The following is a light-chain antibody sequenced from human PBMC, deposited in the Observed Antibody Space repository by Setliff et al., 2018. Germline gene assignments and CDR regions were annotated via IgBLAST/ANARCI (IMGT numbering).Light chain of an antibody. CDR1: NSNIGANT. J-gene: IGLJ3*02. V-gene: IGLV1-44*01. CDR2: NNN. Sequence: QSVLTQPPSASGTPGQRVSISCSGGNSNIGANTVNWYQQPPGTAPKLLIYNNNERPSGVPDRFSGSKSGTSASLAISGLQSEDEADYYCAAWDDSLNGWVFGGGTKVTVL. CDR3: AAWDDSLNGWV.